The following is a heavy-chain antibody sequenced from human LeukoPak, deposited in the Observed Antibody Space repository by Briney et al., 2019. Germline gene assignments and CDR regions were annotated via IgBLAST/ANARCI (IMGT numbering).Heavy chain of an antibody. V-gene: IGHV1-2*02. CDR2: INPNSGGT. J-gene: IGHJ5*02. Sequence: RASVKVSCKASGYTFTGYYIHWVRQAPGQGLEWMGWINPNSGGTKYAQKFQGRVTMTRDTSISQAYMGLSRLRSDDTAVYYCAKGRVVAGTKSLTYNWLDPWGQGTLVTVSS. D-gene: IGHD6-19*01. CDR3: AKGRVVAGTKSLTYNWLDP. CDR1: GYTFTGYY.